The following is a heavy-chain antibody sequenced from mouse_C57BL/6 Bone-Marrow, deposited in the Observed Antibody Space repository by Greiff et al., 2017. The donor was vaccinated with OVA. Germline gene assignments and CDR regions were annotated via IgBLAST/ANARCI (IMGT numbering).Heavy chain of an antibody. CDR3: AGHGRGGYFDV. D-gene: IGHD1-1*01. Sequence: QVHVKQSGAELARPGASVKLSCKASGYTFTSYGISWVKQRTGQGLEWIGEIYPRSGNTYYHEKFKGKATLTADKSSSTAYLELRSLTSEDSAVYCGAGHGRGGYFDVWGTGTTVTVSS. CDR1: GYTFTSYG. V-gene: IGHV1-81*01. CDR2: IYPRSGNT. J-gene: IGHJ1*03.